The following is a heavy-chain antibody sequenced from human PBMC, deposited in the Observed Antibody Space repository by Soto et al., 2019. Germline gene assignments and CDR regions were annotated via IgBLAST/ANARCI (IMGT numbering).Heavy chain of an antibody. D-gene: IGHD6-6*01. CDR1: GGSFSGYY. V-gene: IGHV4-34*01. CDR2: INHSGST. CDR3: ARGSGGPYSSSSWSYYGMDV. Sequence: QVQLQQWGAGLLKPSETLSLTCAVYGGSFSGYYWSWIRQPPGKGLEWIGEINHSGSTNYNPSLKSRVTISVDTSKNQFSLKLSSVTAADTAVYYCARGSGGPYSSSSWSYYGMDVWGQGTTVTVSS. J-gene: IGHJ6*02.